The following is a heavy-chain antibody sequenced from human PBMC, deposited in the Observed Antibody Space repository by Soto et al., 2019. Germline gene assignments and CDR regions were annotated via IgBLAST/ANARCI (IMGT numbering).Heavy chain of an antibody. D-gene: IGHD6-6*01. J-gene: IGHJ6*02. CDR1: GYSFTSYW. Sequence: GESLKISCKGSGYSFTSYWIGWVHQMPGKGLEWMGIIYPGDSDTRYSPSFQGQVTISADKSISNAYLQWSSLKASDTAMYYCARLGCWESSSYYYCAMDVWGQGTTVTVSS. V-gene: IGHV5-51*07. CDR2: IYPGDSDT. CDR3: ARLGCWESSSYYYCAMDV.